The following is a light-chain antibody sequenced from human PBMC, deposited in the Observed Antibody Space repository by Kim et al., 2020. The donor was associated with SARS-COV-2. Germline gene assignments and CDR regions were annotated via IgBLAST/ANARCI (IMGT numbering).Light chain of an antibody. Sequence: SASVGDRVTITSRASQSISSYLNWYQQKPEKAPKLLIYAASSLQSGVPSRFSGSGSGTDFTLTISSLQPEDFATYYCQQSYSTLYTFGQGTKLEI. V-gene: IGKV1-39*01. J-gene: IGKJ2*01. CDR1: QSISSY. CDR3: QQSYSTLYT. CDR2: AAS.